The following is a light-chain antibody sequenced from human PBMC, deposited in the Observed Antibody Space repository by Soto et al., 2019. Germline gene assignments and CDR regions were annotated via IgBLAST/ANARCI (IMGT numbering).Light chain of an antibody. Sequence: ETVLTQSPATLSLSPGERATLSCRASQGVSSYLAWYQQKPGQAPRLLISDASNRATGIPARFSGSGSGTGFTLTISSLEPEDFAVYYCQQRSNWPLTFGGGTKVEIK. CDR2: DAS. J-gene: IGKJ4*01. CDR3: QQRSNWPLT. V-gene: IGKV3-11*01. CDR1: QGVSSY.